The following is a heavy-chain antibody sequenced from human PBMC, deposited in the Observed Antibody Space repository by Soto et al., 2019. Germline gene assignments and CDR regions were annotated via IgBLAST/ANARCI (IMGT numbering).Heavy chain of an antibody. D-gene: IGHD3-16*02. CDR1: GGTFSSYA. CDR2: IIPIFGTA. J-gene: IGHJ4*02. V-gene: IGHV1-69*13. Sequence: GASVKVSCKASGGTFSSYAISWVRQAPGQGLEWMGGIIPIFGTANYAQKFQGRVTITADESTSTAYMELSSLRSEDTAVYYCARATDHYVWGSYRYPLDYWGQGTLVTVSS. CDR3: ARATDHYVWGSYRYPLDY.